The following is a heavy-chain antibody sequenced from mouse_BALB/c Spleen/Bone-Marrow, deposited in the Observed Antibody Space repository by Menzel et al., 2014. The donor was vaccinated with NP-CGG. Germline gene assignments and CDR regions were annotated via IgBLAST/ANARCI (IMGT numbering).Heavy chain of an antibody. D-gene: IGHD1-1*01. V-gene: IGHV4-1*02. CDR2: INPDSSTI. Sequence: VQLQQSGGGLVQPGGSLKLSCAASGFDFSRYWMSRVRQAPGKGLEWIGEINPDSSTINYTPSLKDKFIISRDNAKNTLYLQMSKVRSEDTALYYCARLGYYGAMDYWGQGTSVTVSS. J-gene: IGHJ4*01. CDR3: ARLGYYGAMDY. CDR1: GFDFSRYW.